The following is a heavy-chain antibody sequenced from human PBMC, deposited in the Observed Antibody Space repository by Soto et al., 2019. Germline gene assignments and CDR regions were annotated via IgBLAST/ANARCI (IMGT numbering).Heavy chain of an antibody. CDR2: IRGNSANT. J-gene: IGHJ4*02. Sequence: GGALRVSCAASVFTFNTYVMSRVRQAPGKGLEWVSEIRGNSANTYYADSVKGRFTISRDNSKNTLYLQMNSLRADDTAVYYCAKKLGPVDGRKEPLDYWGQGTLATAS. V-gene: IGHV3-23*01. CDR1: VFTFNTYV. CDR3: AKKLGPVDGRKEPLDY. D-gene: IGHD1-26*01.